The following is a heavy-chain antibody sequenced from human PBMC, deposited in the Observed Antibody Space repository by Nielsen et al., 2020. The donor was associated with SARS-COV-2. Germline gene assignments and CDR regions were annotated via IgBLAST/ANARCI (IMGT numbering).Heavy chain of an antibody. CDR2: INTNTGNP. V-gene: IGHV7-4-1*01. CDR3: ARGTGAASGY. D-gene: IGHD1-26*01. CDR1: GYTFNTYA. Sequence: ASVKVSCKTSGYTFNTYAVSWVRQAPGQGLEWMGWINTNTGNPTYAQALTGRFVFSLDTSVSTAYHQIDSLEPEDTAVYWCARGTGAASGYWGQGTLITVAS. J-gene: IGHJ4*02.